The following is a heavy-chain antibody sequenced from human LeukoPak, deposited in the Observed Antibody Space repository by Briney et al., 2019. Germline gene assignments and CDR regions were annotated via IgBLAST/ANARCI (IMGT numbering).Heavy chain of an antibody. V-gene: IGHV3-73*01. J-gene: IGHJ4*02. CDR3: TSTLLGYCTNGVCYTFY. D-gene: IGHD2-8*01. CDR1: GFTFSGSA. Sequence: GGSLRLSCAASGFTFSGSAMHWVRQASGKGLEWVGRIRSKANSYATAYAASVKGRFTISRDDSKNTAYLQMNSLKTEDTAVYYCTSTLLGYCTNGVCYTFYWGQGTLVTASS. CDR2: IRSKANSYAT.